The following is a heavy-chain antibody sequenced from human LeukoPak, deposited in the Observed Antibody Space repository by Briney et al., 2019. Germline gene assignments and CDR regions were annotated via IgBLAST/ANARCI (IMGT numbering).Heavy chain of an antibody. CDR2: IYYRGST. Sequence: SETLSLTCTVSGGSISSGSHYWGWIRQPPGEGLEWIGSIYYRGSTYYNPSLKSRVTISVDTSKNQFSLKLSSVTAADTAVYYCASNPLTSSIAAVDYWGQGTLITVSS. V-gene: IGHV4-39*01. CDR1: GGSISSGSHY. CDR3: ASNPLTSSIAAVDY. D-gene: IGHD6-13*01. J-gene: IGHJ4*02.